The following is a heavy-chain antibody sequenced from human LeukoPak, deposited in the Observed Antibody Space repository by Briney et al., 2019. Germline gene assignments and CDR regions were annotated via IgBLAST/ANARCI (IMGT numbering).Heavy chain of an antibody. CDR2: ISYDGSNK. V-gene: IGHV3-30*03. J-gene: IGHJ4*02. CDR3: ARGKSRGSHIDY. Sequence: PGGSLRLSCAASGFTFSSYGMHWVRQAPGKGLEWVAVISYDGSNKYYADSVKGRFTISGDNSKNTLYLQMNSLRAEDTAVYYCARGKSRGSHIDYWGQGTLVTVSS. CDR1: GFTFSSYG. D-gene: IGHD1-26*01.